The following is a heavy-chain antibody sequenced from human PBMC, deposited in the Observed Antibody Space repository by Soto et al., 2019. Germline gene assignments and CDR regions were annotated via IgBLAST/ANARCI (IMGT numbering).Heavy chain of an antibody. D-gene: IGHD6-6*01. CDR1: GGSFSGYY. CDR3: ASVYSSSSRYYYYGIDV. CDR2: INHSGST. J-gene: IGHJ6*02. V-gene: IGHV4-34*01. Sequence: SETLSLTCAVYGGSFSGYYWSWIRQPPGKGLEWIGEINHSGSTNYNPSLKNRVTISLDTSKNQFALMMRSVSAGDTAVYNCASVYSSSSRYYYYGIDVWGQGTTGTVS.